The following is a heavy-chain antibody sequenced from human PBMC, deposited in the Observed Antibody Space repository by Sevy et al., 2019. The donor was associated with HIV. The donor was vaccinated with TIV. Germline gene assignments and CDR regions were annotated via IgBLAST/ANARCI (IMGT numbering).Heavy chain of an antibody. Sequence: GGSLRLSCAASGFIFNTAWMNWVRQAPGKGLEWVGRIKSKADGGTTDHIAPVKGRFTISRDDLKDTLFLQMDSLRTEDTAMYYCTTAGGWGQGTLVTVSS. CDR1: GFIFNTAW. CDR2: IKSKADGGTT. V-gene: IGHV3-15*07. CDR3: TTAGG. J-gene: IGHJ4*02. D-gene: IGHD6-13*01.